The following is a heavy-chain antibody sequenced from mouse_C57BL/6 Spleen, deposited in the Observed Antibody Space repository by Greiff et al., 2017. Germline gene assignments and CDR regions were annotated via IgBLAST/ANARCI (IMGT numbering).Heavy chain of an antibody. J-gene: IGHJ4*01. Sequence: SGTVLARPGASVKMSCKTSGYTFTSYWMHWVKQRPGQGLEWIGAISPGNSDTSYNQKFKGKAKLTAVTSASTAYMELSSLTKEDSAVYYCTRGMREGVTTVVAPARDYGGQGASVTVAS. CDR1: GYTFTSYW. V-gene: IGHV1-5*01. CDR3: TRGMREGVTTVVAPARDY. CDR2: ISPGNSDT. D-gene: IGHD1-1*01.